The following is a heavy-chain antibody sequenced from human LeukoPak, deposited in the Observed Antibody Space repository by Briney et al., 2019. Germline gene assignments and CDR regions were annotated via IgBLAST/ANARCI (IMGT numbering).Heavy chain of an antibody. Sequence: SETLSLTCTVSGGSISSSSSLWGWIRQPPGKGLEWIGHIKNGGSPNYNPPLKSRVTISLDTSKNQFSLTVSSVTAADTAVYYCARLTWITDYWGQGTLVTVSS. J-gene: IGHJ4*02. D-gene: IGHD5-12*01. V-gene: IGHV4-39*01. CDR1: GGSISSSSSL. CDR3: ARLTWITDY. CDR2: IKNGGSP.